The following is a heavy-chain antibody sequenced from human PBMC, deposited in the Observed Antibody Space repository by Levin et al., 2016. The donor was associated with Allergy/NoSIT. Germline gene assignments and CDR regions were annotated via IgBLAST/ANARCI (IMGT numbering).Heavy chain of an antibody. CDR1: GFTFSNAW. CDR2: TISKPDGGTT. V-gene: IGHV3-15*01. CDR3: TTEGDS. J-gene: IGHJ4*02. Sequence: GGSLRLSCAASGFTFSNAWLSWVRQAPGKGLEWVGRTISKPDGGTTDYAPPVKGRFTISRDDSKSMIYLQMNSLKTEDTAVYYCTTEGDSWGQGTLVTVSS.